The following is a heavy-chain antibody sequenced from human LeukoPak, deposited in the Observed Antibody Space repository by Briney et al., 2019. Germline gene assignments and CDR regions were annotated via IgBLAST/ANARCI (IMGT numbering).Heavy chain of an antibody. CDR1: GFTFSSYS. J-gene: IGHJ4*02. V-gene: IGHV3-21*01. D-gene: IGHD5-24*01. Sequence: GGSLRLSCAASGFTFSSYSMNWVRQAPGKGLEWVSSISSSSSYIYYADSVKGRFTISRDNAKNSLYLQMNSLRAEDTAVYYCASRGRRDGYNHLDYWGQGTLVTVSS. CDR3: ASRGRRDGYNHLDY. CDR2: ISSSSSYI.